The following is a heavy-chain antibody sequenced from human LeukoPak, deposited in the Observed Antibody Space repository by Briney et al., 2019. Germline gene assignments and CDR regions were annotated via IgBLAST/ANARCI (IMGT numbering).Heavy chain of an antibody. D-gene: IGHD2-2*02. CDR3: AKDNTPYQLLYYWFDP. J-gene: IGHJ5*02. Sequence: GGSLRLYCAASGFSFSSYAMSWVRQAPGKGLEWVSAISGSGGSTYYADSVEGRFTISRDNSKNTLYLQMNSLRAEDTAVYYCAKDNTPYQLLYYWFDPWGQGTLVTVSS. V-gene: IGHV3-23*01. CDR2: ISGSGGST. CDR1: GFSFSSYA.